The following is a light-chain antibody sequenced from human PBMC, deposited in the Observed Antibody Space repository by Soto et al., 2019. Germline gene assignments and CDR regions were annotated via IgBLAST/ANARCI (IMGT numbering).Light chain of an antibody. Sequence: QSVLTQPRSVSGSPGQSVTISCSGASGDVGSYDYVSWYQQYPGKAPKVVIYDVSKRPSGVPDRFSGSKSGNTASLTISGLQDEDEADYYCSYAGSYTFGVFGGGTKLTVL. CDR2: DVS. J-gene: IGLJ2*01. V-gene: IGLV2-11*01. CDR1: SGDVGSYDY. CDR3: CSYAGSYTFGV.